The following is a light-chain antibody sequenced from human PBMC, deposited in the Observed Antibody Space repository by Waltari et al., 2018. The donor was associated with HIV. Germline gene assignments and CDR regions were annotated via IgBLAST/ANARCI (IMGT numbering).Light chain of an antibody. V-gene: IGLV3-21*02. CDR3: QVWHSNSDHVV. CDR2: ADS. CDR1: NIGSQS. J-gene: IGLJ2*01. Sequence: SYVLTQPPAVSVAPGQTARITCERNNIGSQSVHWYQQRPGQAPALVVHADSDRPSGIPERFSGSNSGNTATLTISRVEAGDEADYYCQVWHSNSDHVVFGGGTKLTVL.